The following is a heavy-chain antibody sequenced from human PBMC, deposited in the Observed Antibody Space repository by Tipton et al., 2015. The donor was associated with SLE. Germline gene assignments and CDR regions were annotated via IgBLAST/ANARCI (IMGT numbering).Heavy chain of an antibody. CDR2: ISDSGGST. J-gene: IGHJ2*01. CDR1: GVTFSSYA. D-gene: IGHD6-13*01. CDR3: ATGWYSSSPPWYFDL. V-gene: IGHV3-23*01. Sequence: SLRLSCAASGVTFSSYAMSWVRQAPGKGLEWVSSISDSGGSTYYADSVKGRFTISRDSSRNTLYLQMNSLKAEDTAVYYCATGWYSSSPPWYFDLWGRGTLVTVSS.